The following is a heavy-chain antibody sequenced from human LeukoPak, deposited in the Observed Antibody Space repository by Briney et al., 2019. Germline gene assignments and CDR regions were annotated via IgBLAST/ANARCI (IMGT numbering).Heavy chain of an antibody. CDR3: VGTRGDYFDY. D-gene: IGHD2-15*01. CDR1: GGTFSSYA. V-gene: IGHV1-69*13. CDR2: IIPIFDTP. J-gene: IGHJ4*02. Sequence: SVKVSCKASGGTFSSYAISWVRQAPGQGLEWMGVIIPIFDTPKYAQNFQGRVTLTADESTSTAYMEVSSLRSEDTAVYCCVGTRGDYFDYWGQGTLVTVSS.